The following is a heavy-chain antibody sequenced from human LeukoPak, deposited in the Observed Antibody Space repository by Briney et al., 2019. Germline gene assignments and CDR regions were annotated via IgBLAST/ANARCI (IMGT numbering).Heavy chain of an antibody. CDR2: INPNSGGT. D-gene: IGHD1-7*01. Sequence: GASVKVSCKASGYTFTGYYMHWVRQAPGQGLEWMGWINPNSGGTNYAQKFQGRVTMTWDTSISTAYMELSRLRSDDTAVYYCARDYGSRGGTTPEVGYWGQGTLVTVSS. CDR1: GYTFTGYY. J-gene: IGHJ4*02. CDR3: ARDYGSRGGTTPEVGY. V-gene: IGHV1-2*02.